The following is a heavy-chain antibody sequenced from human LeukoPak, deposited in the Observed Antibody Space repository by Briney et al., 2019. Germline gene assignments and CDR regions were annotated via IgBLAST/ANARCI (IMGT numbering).Heavy chain of an antibody. V-gene: IGHV1-69*13. CDR2: IIPIFGTA. D-gene: IGHD2-2*01. Sequence: SVKVSRKASGYTFTSYAMHWVRQAPGQGLEWMGGIIPIFGTANYAQKFQGRVTITADESTSTAYMELSSLRSEDTAVYYCARDYCSSTSCLFDYWGQGTLVTVSS. J-gene: IGHJ4*02. CDR1: GYTFTSYA. CDR3: ARDYCSSTSCLFDY.